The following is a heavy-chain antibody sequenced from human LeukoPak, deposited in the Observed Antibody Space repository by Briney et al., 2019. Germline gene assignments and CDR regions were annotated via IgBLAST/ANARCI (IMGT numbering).Heavy chain of an antibody. CDR1: GTPFPSNG. CDR2: ISAYNGNT. D-gene: IGHD3-10*01. Sequence: ASVKVSCKASGTPFPSNGFSWFGQAPGQGLGWLDWISAYNGNTNYAQKLQGRVTMTTDTSTSTAYMELRSLRSDDTAVYYCGTYYYGSGSYGPVDYWGQGTLVTVSS. J-gene: IGHJ4*02. CDR3: GTYYYGSGSYGPVDY. V-gene: IGHV1-18*01.